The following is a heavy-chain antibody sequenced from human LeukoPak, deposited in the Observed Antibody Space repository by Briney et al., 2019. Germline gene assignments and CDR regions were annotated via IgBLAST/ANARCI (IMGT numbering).Heavy chain of an antibody. CDR2: ISSSSYI. D-gene: IGHD3-22*01. Sequence: GGSLRLSCAASGFTFSSYSMNWVRQAPGKGLEWVSSISSSSYIYYADSVKGRFTISRDNAKNSLYLQMNSLRAEDTAVYYCARDLREYYYDSSGYSSAHYWGQGTLVTVSS. J-gene: IGHJ4*02. CDR1: GFTFSSYS. CDR3: ARDLREYYYDSSGYSSAHY. V-gene: IGHV3-21*01.